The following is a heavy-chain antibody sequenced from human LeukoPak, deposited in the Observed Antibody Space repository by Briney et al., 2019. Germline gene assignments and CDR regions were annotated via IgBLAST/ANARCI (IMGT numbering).Heavy chain of an antibody. Sequence: SETLSLTCTVSGGSVNSGTYYWHWIRQPPGKGLEWIGYIYYSGSTNYNPSLKSRVTISVDTSKNQFSLKLSSVTAADTAVYYCARDRVRGNSNPYFDYWGQGTLVTVSS. CDR2: IYYSGST. J-gene: IGHJ4*02. CDR1: GGSVNSGTYY. D-gene: IGHD4-11*01. CDR3: ARDRVRGNSNPYFDY. V-gene: IGHV4-61*01.